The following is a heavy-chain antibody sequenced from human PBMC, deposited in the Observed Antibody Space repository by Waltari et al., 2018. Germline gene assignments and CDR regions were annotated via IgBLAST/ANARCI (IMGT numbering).Heavy chain of an antibody. CDR1: GGSFSGYY. D-gene: IGHD6-6*01. CDR2: INHSGST. Sequence: QVQLQQWGAGLLKPSEPLSLTCAVYGGSFSGYYWSWIRQPPGKGLEWIGEINHSGSTNYNPSLKSRVTISVDTSKNQFSLKLSSVTAADTAVYYCARLRGGQLVRWFDPWGQGTLVTVFS. CDR3: ARLRGGQLVRWFDP. J-gene: IGHJ5*02. V-gene: IGHV4-34*01.